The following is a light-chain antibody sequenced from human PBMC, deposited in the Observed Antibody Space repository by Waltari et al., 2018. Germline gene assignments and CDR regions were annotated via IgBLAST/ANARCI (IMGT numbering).Light chain of an antibody. V-gene: IGLV3-9*01. CDR3: QVWDSSTVV. CDR1: NIVSKH. Sequence: SYELTQPLSVSVALGQTAKIPCGGNNIVSKHVHWYQQKPGQAPLLFSDRDSTRPSGIPERFSGSNSGNTATLTISGAQAGDGADYFCQVWDSSTVVFGGGTKLTVL. CDR2: RDS. J-gene: IGLJ3*02.